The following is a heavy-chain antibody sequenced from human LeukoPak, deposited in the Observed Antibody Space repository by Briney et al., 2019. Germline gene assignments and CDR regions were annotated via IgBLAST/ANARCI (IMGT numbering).Heavy chain of an antibody. CDR1: GYTFGTHW. CDR3: AAAGPSDYDYYMDV. J-gene: IGHJ6*03. V-gene: IGHV1-18*04. D-gene: IGHD6-13*01. Sequence: ASVKVSCKPSGYTFGTHWMHWVRQAPGQGLEWMGWISAYNGNTNYAQKLQGRVTMTTDTSTSTAYMELSRLRSDDTAVYYCAAAGPSDYDYYMDVWGKGTTVTISS. CDR2: ISAYNGNT.